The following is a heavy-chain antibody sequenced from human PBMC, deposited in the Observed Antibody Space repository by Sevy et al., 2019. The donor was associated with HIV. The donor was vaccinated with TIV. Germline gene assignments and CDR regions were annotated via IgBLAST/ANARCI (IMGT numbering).Heavy chain of an antibody. V-gene: IGHV3-21*01. D-gene: IGHD3-10*01. CDR2: ISSSSSYI. Sequence: GGSLRLSCAASGFTFSSYSMNWVRQAPGKGLEWVSSISSSSSYIYYADSVKGRFTISRDNAKNSLYRQMNSLRAEDTAVYYCARGEYYGSGSYYHYYYGMDVWGQGTTVTVSS. J-gene: IGHJ6*02. CDR3: ARGEYYGSGSYYHYYYGMDV. CDR1: GFTFSSYS.